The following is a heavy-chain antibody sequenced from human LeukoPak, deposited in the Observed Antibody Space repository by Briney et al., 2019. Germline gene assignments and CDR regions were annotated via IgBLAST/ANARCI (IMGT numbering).Heavy chain of an antibody. CDR2: ISAYNGNT. J-gene: IGHJ6*03. CDR3: ARDPSSGWLSYYYYYMDV. D-gene: IGHD6-19*01. Sequence: RGASVKVSCKASGYTFTSYNISWVRQAPGQGLEWMGWISAYNGNTNYAQKLQGRVTMTTDTSTSTAYMELKSLRSDDTAVYYCARDPSSGWLSYYYYYMDVWGRGTTVTISS. V-gene: IGHV1-18*01. CDR1: GYTFTSYN.